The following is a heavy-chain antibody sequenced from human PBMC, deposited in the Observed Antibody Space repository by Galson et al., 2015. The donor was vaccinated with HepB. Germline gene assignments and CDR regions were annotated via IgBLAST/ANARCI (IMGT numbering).Heavy chain of an antibody. Sequence: SLRLSCAASGFTFSSYEMNWVRQAPGKGLEWVSYISSSGSTIYYADSVKGRFTISRDNAKNSLYLQMNSLRAEDTAVYYCASRSSSWYSYYYYGMDVWGQGTTVTVSS. V-gene: IGHV3-48*03. CDR3: ASRSSSWYSYYYYGMDV. CDR1: GFTFSSYE. D-gene: IGHD6-13*01. J-gene: IGHJ6*02. CDR2: ISSSGSTI.